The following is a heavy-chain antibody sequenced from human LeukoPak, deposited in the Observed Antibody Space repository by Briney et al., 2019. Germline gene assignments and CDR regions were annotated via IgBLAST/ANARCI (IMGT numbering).Heavy chain of an antibody. CDR1: GYTFTSYD. CDR2: MNTNSGNT. CDR3: ARRSISSGGSFDY. J-gene: IGHJ4*02. D-gene: IGHD3-22*01. V-gene: IGHV1-8*03. Sequence: ASVKVSCKASGYTFTSYDINWVRQATGQGLEWMGWMNTNSGNTGYAQKFQGRVTITRNTSISTAYMELSSLRSEDTAVYYCARRSISSGGSFDYWGQGTLVTVSS.